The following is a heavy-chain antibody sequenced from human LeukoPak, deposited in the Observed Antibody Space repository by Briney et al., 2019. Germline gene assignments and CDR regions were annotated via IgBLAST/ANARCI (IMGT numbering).Heavy chain of an antibody. Sequence: GGSLRLSCVASGFTFSSYSMNWVRQAPGKGLEGVSSISRSSSYIYYANSVKGRFTISRDNAKNSLYLQMNSLRAEDTAVYYCARGPSGSFEYWGQGTLVTVSS. CDR2: ISRSSSYI. V-gene: IGHV3-21*01. CDR1: GFTFSSYS. D-gene: IGHD1-26*01. CDR3: ARGPSGSFEY. J-gene: IGHJ4*02.